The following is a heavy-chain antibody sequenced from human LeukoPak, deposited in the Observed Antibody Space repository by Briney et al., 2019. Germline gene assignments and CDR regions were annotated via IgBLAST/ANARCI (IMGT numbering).Heavy chain of an antibody. V-gene: IGHV4-30-4*08. D-gene: IGHD6-13*01. CDR2: IYYSGST. CDR1: GGSISSGAYC. CDR3: ARHPIAAAGFDY. Sequence: SQTLSLTCTVSGGSISSGAYCWSWIRQPPGKGLEWIGYIYYSGSTYYNPSLKSRVTISVDTSKNQFSLKLSSVTAADTAGYDCARHPIAAAGFDYWGQGTLVTVSS. J-gene: IGHJ4*02.